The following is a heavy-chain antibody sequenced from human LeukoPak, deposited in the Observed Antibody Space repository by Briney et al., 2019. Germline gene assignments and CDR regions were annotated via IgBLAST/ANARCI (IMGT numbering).Heavy chain of an antibody. CDR3: ARRDFWSGYYNY. J-gene: IGHJ4*02. V-gene: IGHV4-34*01. Sequence: SETLSLTCAVYGGSFSGYYWSWIRQPPGKGPEWIGEINHSGSANYSPSLKSRVTISGDTSKNQFSLKLNSVTAADTAVYYCARRDFWSGYYNYWGQGTLVTVSS. D-gene: IGHD3-3*01. CDR2: INHSGSA. CDR1: GGSFSGYY.